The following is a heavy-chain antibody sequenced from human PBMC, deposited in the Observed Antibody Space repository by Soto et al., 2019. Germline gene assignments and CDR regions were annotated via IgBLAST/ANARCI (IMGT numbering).Heavy chain of an antibody. J-gene: IGHJ6*02. CDR1: GFTFSSYA. Sequence: EVQLVESGGGLVQPGGSLRLSCAASGFTFSSYAMHWVRQAPGKGLEYVSVITSSGGNTDYASSVKGRFTISRDNSKNTLYLPMGSLRAEDMAVYYCARRIPFGYGLDVWGQGTTVTVSS. CDR2: ITSSGGNT. D-gene: IGHD2-21*01. V-gene: IGHV3-64*01. CDR3: ARRIPFGYGLDV.